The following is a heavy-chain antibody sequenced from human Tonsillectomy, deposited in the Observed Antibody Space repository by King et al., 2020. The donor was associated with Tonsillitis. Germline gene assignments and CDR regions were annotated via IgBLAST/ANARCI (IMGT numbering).Heavy chain of an antibody. CDR3: AKDYEGGVWTSFGPFDY. V-gene: IGHV3-30*18. CDR1: GFTFSSYG. CDR2: ISYDGSNK. Sequence: VQLVESGGGVVQPGRSLRLSCAASGFTFSSYGMHWVRQAPGKGLEWVAGISYDGSNKYYADSVKGRFTISRDNSKNTLYLQMNSLRAEDTAVYYCAKDYEGGVWTSFGPFDYWGQGTLVTVSS. J-gene: IGHJ4*02. D-gene: IGHD2-8*01.